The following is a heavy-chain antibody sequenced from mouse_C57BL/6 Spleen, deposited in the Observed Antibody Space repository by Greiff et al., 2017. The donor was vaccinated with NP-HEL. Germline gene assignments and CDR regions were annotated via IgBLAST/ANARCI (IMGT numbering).Heavy chain of an antibody. D-gene: IGHD2-5*01. Sequence: EVMLVESGGGLVKPGGSLKLSCAASGFTFSDYGMHWVRQAPEKGLEWVAYISSGSSTIYYADTVKGRFTISRDNAKNTRFLQMTSLRSEDTAMYYCARGSNYGAWFAYWGKGTLVTVSA. CDR2: ISSGSSTI. CDR3: ARGSNYGAWFAY. CDR1: GFTFSDYG. J-gene: IGHJ3*01. V-gene: IGHV5-17*01.